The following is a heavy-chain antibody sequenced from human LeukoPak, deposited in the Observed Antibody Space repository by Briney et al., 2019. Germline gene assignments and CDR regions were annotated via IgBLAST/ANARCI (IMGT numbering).Heavy chain of an antibody. Sequence: SGGSLRLSCAASGFIFSSYWMSWVRQAPGKGLEWVSSISSNGRYIYYGDSVKGRFTISRDNAKNSLYLQMNSLRGEDTAVYYCVREGPTATALDYWGQGTLVTVSS. CDR1: GFIFSSYW. J-gene: IGHJ4*02. V-gene: IGHV3-21*01. CDR3: VREGPTATALDY. D-gene: IGHD2-21*02. CDR2: ISSNGRYI.